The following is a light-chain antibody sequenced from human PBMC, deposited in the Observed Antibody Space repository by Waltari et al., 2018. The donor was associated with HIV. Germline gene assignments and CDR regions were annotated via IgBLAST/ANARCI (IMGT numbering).Light chain of an antibody. Sequence: DIQMTQSPASVSASVGDKVTITCRANQNIVSWLAWYQQKPGKALKLLIYAASSLQSGVPSRFSGGGSGTDFTLPINSLQPEDFATYYCQQAFSFPLTFGQGTRLEIK. V-gene: IGKV1-12*01. CDR3: QQAFSFPLT. J-gene: IGKJ5*01. CDR2: AAS. CDR1: QNIVSW.